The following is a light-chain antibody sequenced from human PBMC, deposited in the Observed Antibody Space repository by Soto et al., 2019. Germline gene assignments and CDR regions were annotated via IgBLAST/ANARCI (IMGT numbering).Light chain of an antibody. Sequence: DIQMTQSPSSLSASVGDRVTITCRASQGISNFLAWYQQKPGKVPKLLISAASTWQSGVPSRFSGSGSGTDFTLTSTSLQPEDVATYYCQKYSSVITFGQGTRLEIK. V-gene: IGKV1-27*01. CDR3: QKYSSVIT. CDR2: AAS. J-gene: IGKJ5*01. CDR1: QGISNF.